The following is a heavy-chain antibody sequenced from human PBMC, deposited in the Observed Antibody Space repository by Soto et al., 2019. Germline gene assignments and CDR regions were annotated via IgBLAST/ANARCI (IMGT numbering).Heavy chain of an antibody. CDR3: ARGEGQRTVHYYGMDV. Sequence: SQTLSLTCAISGDSVSSNSAAWNWIRQSPSRGLEWLGRTYYRSKWYNDYAVSVKSRITINPDTSKNQFSLQLNSVTPEDTAVYYCARGEGQRTVHYYGMDVWGQGTTVTVSS. CDR1: GDSVSSNSAA. D-gene: IGHD2-21*02. J-gene: IGHJ6*02. V-gene: IGHV6-1*01. CDR2: TYYRSKWYN.